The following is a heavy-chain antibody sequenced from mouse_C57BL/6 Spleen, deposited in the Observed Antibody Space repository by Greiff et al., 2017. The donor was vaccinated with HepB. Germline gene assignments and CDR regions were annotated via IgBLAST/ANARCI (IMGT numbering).Heavy chain of an antibody. J-gene: IGHJ4*01. D-gene: IGHD1-1*01. CDR3: ARRTTVVATKAMDY. V-gene: IGHV1-81*01. CDR2: IYPRSGNT. CDR1: GYTFTSYG. Sequence: QVQLKESGAELARPGASVKLSCKASGYTFTSYGISWVKQRTGQGLEWIGEIYPRSGNTYYNEKFKGKATLTADKSSSTAYRELRSLTSEDSAVYFCARRTTVVATKAMDYWGQGTSVTVSS.